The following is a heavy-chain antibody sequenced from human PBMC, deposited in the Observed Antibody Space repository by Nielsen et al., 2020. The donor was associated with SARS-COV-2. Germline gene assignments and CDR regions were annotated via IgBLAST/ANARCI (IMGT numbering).Heavy chain of an antibody. CDR2: ISRSSRFV. V-gene: IGHV3-21*01. CDR3: ARDNWNYAGFDL. D-gene: IGHD1-7*01. J-gene: IGHJ5*02. Sequence: GESLKISCAASGFTFNTYSMNWVRQAPGKGLEWVSSISRSSRFVYYADSVKGRFTVSRDNAKNSLYLQMNSLRAEDTAVYYCARDNWNYAGFDLWGQGTLVTVSS. CDR1: GFTFNTYS.